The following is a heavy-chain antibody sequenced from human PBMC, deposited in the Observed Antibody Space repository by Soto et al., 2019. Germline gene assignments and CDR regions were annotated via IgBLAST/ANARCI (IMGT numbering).Heavy chain of an antibody. D-gene: IGHD6-13*01. V-gene: IGHV3-48*03. CDR2: ISSSGSTI. CDR1: GFTFSSYE. Sequence: PGGSLRLSCAASGFTFSSYEMNWVRQAPGKGLEWVSYISSSGSTIYYADSVKGRFTISRDNAKNSLYLQMNSLRAEDTAVYYCARRPRSSRWSSYYYGMDVWGQGTTVNVSS. J-gene: IGHJ6*02. CDR3: ARRPRSSRWSSYYYGMDV.